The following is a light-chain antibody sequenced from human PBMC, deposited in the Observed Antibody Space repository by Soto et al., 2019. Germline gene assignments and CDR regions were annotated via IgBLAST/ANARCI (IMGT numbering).Light chain of an antibody. CDR1: QGISSY. CDR2: AAS. CDR3: QQLNSYPPT. V-gene: IGKV1-9*01. Sequence: IQLTQSPSSLSASVGDRVTITCRASQGISSYLALYQQKPGKAPKLLIYAASTLQSGVPSRVSGSGSGTDFTLTISSLQPEDFATYYCQQLNSYPPTFGQGTKVDIK. J-gene: IGKJ1*01.